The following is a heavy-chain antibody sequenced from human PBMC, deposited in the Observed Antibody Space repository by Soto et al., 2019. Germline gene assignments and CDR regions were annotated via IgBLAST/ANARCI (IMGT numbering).Heavy chain of an antibody. CDR1: GFTFSSYG. Sequence: GGSLRLSCAASGFTFSSYGMHWVRQAPGKGLEWVAVIWYDGSNKYYADSVKGRFTISRDNSKNTLYLQMNSLRAEDTAVYYCARDFRTTNYYDSSGYSYYFDYWGQGTPVTVSS. D-gene: IGHD3-22*01. V-gene: IGHV3-33*01. J-gene: IGHJ4*02. CDR3: ARDFRTTNYYDSSGYSYYFDY. CDR2: IWYDGSNK.